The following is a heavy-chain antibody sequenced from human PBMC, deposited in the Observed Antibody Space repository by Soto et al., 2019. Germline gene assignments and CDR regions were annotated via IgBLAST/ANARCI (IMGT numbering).Heavy chain of an antibody. J-gene: IGHJ5*02. CDR3: ATASAAATSWFVH. Sequence: ASVKVSCKASGYSFPAYYIHWVRQAPGQGLEWMGWLNPRSGGTNNAQKFQGRVSMTRNTAINTVYMELTGLTPDDAGIYFCATASAAATSWFVHWGQGTLVTVYS. CDR2: LNPRSGGT. D-gene: IGHD6-13*01. CDR1: GYSFPAYY. V-gene: IGHV1-2*02.